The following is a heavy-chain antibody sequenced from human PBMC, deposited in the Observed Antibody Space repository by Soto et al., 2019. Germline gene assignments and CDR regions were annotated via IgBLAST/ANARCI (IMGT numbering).Heavy chain of an antibody. D-gene: IGHD3-3*01. CDR1: GFTFSSYG. J-gene: IGHJ4*02. V-gene: IGHV3-30*18. CDR3: AKDGLVMDFWSGYYPSPCFDY. CDR2: ISYDGSNK. Sequence: QVQLVESGGGVVQPGRSLRLSCAASGFTFSSYGMHWVSQAPGKGLEWVAVISYDGSNKYYADSVKGRFTISRDNSKNTLYLQINSLRAEDTAVYYCAKDGLVMDFWSGYYPSPCFDYWGQGTLVTVSS.